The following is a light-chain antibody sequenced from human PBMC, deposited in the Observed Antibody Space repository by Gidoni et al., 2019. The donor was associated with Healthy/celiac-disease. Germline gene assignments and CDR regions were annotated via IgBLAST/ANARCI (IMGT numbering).Light chain of an antibody. CDR1: KLGDKY. J-gene: IGLJ1*01. CDR3: QAWDSSTDV. V-gene: IGLV3-1*01. Sequence: SYALTQPPSVSVSPGQTASITCSGDKLGDKYACCYQQKPGQSPVLVIYQDSKRPSGIPERFSGSNSGNTATLTISGTQAMDEADYYCQAWDSSTDVFGTGTKVTVL. CDR2: QDS.